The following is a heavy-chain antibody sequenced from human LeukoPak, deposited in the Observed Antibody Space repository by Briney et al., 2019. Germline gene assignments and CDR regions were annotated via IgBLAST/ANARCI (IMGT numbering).Heavy chain of an antibody. CDR2: IREDGTEK. CDR1: GFTFSGAW. V-gene: IGHV3-7*03. CDR3: AKDPFIAAAGTGYYYMDV. J-gene: IGHJ6*03. D-gene: IGHD6-13*01. Sequence: GGSLRLSCTASGFTFSGAWMTWVRQAPGKGLEWVANIREDGTEKNYVDSVKGRFTISRDNAKNTLYLQMNSLRAEDTAVYYCAKDPFIAAAGTGYYYMDVWGKGTTVTISS.